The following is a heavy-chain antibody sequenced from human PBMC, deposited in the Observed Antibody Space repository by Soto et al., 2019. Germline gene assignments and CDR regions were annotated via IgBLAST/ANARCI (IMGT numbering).Heavy chain of an antibody. Sequence: KPSETLSLTCTVSGDSISTADYYWNWIRQPPGKGLEWIGYIHYSGNTYYIPSLKSRVTISVDTSKNQISLKLNSVTAADTAVYYCARGIYSTSSFFDSWGQGTLVTAPQ. CDR1: GDSISTADYY. D-gene: IGHD6-6*01. J-gene: IGHJ4*02. CDR2: IHYSGNT. CDR3: ARGIYSTSSFFDS. V-gene: IGHV4-30-4*01.